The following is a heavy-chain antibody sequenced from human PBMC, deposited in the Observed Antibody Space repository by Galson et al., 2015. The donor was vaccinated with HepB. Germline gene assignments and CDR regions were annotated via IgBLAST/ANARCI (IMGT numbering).Heavy chain of an antibody. CDR3: ASPLVDFWSGISPFDY. CDR1: GGSISSSSYY. CDR2: IYYSGST. V-gene: IGHV4-39*01. D-gene: IGHD3-3*01. Sequence: SETLSLTCTVSGGSISSSSYYWGWIRQPPGKGLEWIGSIYYSGSTYYNPSLKSRVTISVDTSKNQFSLKLSSVTAADTAVYYCASPLVDFWSGISPFDYWGQGTLVTVSS. J-gene: IGHJ4*02.